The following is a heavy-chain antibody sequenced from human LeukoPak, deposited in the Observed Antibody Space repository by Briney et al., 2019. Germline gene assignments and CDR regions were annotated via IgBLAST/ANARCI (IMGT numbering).Heavy chain of an antibody. V-gene: IGHV4-59*08. Sequence: PSETLSLTCTVSGGSINNYYWSWIRQPPGKGLEWIGCIYSSGSTNYSPSLKSRVTISVDTPKNQFSPKLSSVTAADTAVYYCARHDAGNWYPYFDNWGQGTLVTVSS. CDR1: GGSINNYY. J-gene: IGHJ4*02. CDR3: ARHDAGNWYPYFDN. D-gene: IGHD6-13*01. CDR2: IYSSGST.